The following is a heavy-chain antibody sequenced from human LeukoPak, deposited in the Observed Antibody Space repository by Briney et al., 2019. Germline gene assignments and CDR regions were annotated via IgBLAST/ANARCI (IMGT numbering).Heavy chain of an antibody. D-gene: IGHD4-17*01. CDR2: FASEDGET. J-gene: IGHJ4*02. CDR1: GYTLTELP. CDR3: ATHDEVYGDYVSN. Sequence: ASVKASCTVSGYTLTELPMHWVRQAHGKWYEWMRGFASEDGETIYAQYFQGIVTMTEDTSTDTAYMELSSLRSEDTAVYYCATHDEVYGDYVSNWGQGTLVTVSS. V-gene: IGHV1-24*01.